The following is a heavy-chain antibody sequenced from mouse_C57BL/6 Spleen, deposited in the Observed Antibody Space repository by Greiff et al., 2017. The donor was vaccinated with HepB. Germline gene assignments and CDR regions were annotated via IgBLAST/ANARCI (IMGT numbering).Heavy chain of an antibody. D-gene: IGHD1-1*01. Sequence: EVKVVESGGGLVKPGGSLKLSCAASGFTFSDYGMHWVRQAPEKGLEWVAYISSGSSTIYYADTVKGRFTISRDNAKNTLFLQMTSLRSEDTAMYYCARNYYYYGSSYDAMDYWGQGTSVTVSS. CDR2: ISSGSSTI. J-gene: IGHJ4*01. V-gene: IGHV5-17*01. CDR3: ARNYYYYGSSYDAMDY. CDR1: GFTFSDYG.